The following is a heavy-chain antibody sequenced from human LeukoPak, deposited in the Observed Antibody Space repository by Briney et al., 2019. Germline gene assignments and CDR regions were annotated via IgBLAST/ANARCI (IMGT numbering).Heavy chain of an antibody. CDR1: GFTFSSYS. CDR3: ARGWGSGSLPMDYYYYYMDV. CDR2: ISSSSSYI. Sequence: PGGSLRLSCAASGFTFSSYSMNWVRQAPGKGLEWVSSISSSSSYIYYADSVKGRFTISRDNAKNSLYLQMNSLRAEDTAVYYCARGWGSGSLPMDYYYYYMDVWGKGTTVTVSS. J-gene: IGHJ6*03. V-gene: IGHV3-21*01. D-gene: IGHD3-10*01.